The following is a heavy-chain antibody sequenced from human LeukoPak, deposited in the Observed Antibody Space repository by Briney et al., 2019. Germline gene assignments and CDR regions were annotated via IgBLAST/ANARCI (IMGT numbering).Heavy chain of an antibody. CDR2: ISSSSSYI. V-gene: IGHV3-21*01. Sequence: GGSLRLSCAASGFTFSSYSMNWVRQAPGKGLEWVSSISSSSSYIYYADSVKGRFTISRDNAKNSLYLQMNSLRGEDTAVYYCARSDPQYYYDSSGYSSPLEFFQHWGRGTLVTVSS. CDR3: ARSDPQYYYDSSGYSSPLEFFQH. J-gene: IGHJ1*01. CDR1: GFTFSSYS. D-gene: IGHD3-22*01.